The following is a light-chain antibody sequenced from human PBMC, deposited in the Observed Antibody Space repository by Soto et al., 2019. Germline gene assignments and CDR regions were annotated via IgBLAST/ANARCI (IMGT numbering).Light chain of an antibody. J-gene: IGLJ2*01. CDR1: KLGDKY. V-gene: IGLV3-1*01. Sequence: SYELTQPPSVSVSPGQTASITCSGNKLGDKYVCWYQQKPGQSPVVVMYQDSKRPSGIPERFSGSNSGNTATLTISGTQAMDEADYYCQAWDRSTVVLGGGTKVTVL. CDR2: QDS. CDR3: QAWDRSTVV.